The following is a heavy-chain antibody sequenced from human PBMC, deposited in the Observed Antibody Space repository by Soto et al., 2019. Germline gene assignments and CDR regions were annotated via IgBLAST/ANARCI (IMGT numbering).Heavy chain of an antibody. CDR2: VDGTSTFS. V-gene: IGHV3-23*05. CDR3: AKNSGWFTS. D-gene: IGHD6-19*01. Sequence: PGGSLTLSCAVSGFSFSNNDMTWVRQPPRKGLGWDSTVDGTSTFSTYADSAEGRLTISRDNSRNTVYLQMNSRRGDDTAVYYCAKNSGWFTSWGQGTLVTVSS. J-gene: IGHJ5*02. CDR1: GFSFSNND.